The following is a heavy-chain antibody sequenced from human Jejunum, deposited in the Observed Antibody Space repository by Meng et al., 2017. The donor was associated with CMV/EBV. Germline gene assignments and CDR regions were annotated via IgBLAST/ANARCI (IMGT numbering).Heavy chain of an antibody. CDR1: GLTFNSSA. V-gene: IGHV3-30*09. CDR2: ISHDGTNQ. J-gene: IGHJ4*02. CDR3: AGEYQLLNTPYFES. D-gene: IGHD2-2*01. Sequence: SGLTFNSSAMHWVRQAPGKGLEWVATISHDGTNQYSAASVKGRFAISRDNSKNTVSLHLSSLTTEDTAVYYCAGEYQLLNTPYFESWGQGTLVTVSS.